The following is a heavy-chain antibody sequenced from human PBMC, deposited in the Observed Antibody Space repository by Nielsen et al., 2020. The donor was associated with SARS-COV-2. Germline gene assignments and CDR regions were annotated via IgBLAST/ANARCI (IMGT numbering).Heavy chain of an antibody. CDR1: GGSFSGYY. CDR2: IYHSGST. Sequence: SETLSLTCAVYGGSFSGYYWSWIRQPPGKGLEWIGEIYHSGSTNYNPSLKSRVTISVDKSKNQFSLKLSSVTAADTAVYYCARDNKDIVVVVAATYYYYYGMDVWGQGTTVTVSS. CDR3: ARDNKDIVVVVAATYYYYYGMDV. V-gene: IGHV4-34*01. J-gene: IGHJ6*02. D-gene: IGHD2-15*01.